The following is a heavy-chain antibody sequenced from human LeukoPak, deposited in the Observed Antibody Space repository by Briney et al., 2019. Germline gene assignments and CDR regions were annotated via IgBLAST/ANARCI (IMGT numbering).Heavy chain of an antibody. CDR2: INSDGSST. CDR1: GFTFSSYW. CDR3: ARALYYSNYLGY. J-gene: IGHJ4*02. Sequence: GGSLRLSCAASGFTFSSYWMHWVRQAPGKGLVWVSRINSDGSSTNYADSVKGRFTISRDNAKNTLYLQMNSLRVEDTAVYYCARALYYSNYLGYWGQGTLVTVSS. D-gene: IGHD2-2*01. V-gene: IGHV3-74*01.